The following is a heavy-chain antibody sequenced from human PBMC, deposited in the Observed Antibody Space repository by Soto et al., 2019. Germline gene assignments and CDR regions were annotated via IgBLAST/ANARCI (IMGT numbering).Heavy chain of an antibody. CDR3: AREGLSSNWLNWFDP. V-gene: IGHV3-48*01. J-gene: IGHJ5*02. Sequence: HPGGSLRLSCAASGFTFSNYPMSWVRQAPGKGLEWLSYIGGSTGTIFYADSVKGRFTISRDNAKNSLYLQMNSLRAEDTAVYYCAREGLSSNWLNWFDPWGQGTLVTVSS. CDR1: GFTFSNYP. CDR2: IGGSTGTI. D-gene: IGHD6-13*01.